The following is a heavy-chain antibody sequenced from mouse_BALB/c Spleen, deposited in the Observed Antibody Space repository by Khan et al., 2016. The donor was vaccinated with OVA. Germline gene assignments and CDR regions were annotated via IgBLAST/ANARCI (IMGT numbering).Heavy chain of an antibody. CDR1: GYSITSGYG. D-gene: IGHD1-2*01. J-gene: IGHJ2*01. V-gene: IGHV3-1*02. CDR3: ARTARIKY. Sequence: EVKLEESGPGLVKPSQSLSLTCTVTGYSITSGYGRNWIRQFPGNKLEWMGYIRYSGSTNYNPSLKSRISITRDTSKNQFFLQLNSVTTEDTATYYCARTARIKYWGQGTTLTVSS. CDR2: IRYSGST.